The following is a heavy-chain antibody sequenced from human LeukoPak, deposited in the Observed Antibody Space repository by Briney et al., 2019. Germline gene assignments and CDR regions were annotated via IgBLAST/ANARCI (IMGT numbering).Heavy chain of an antibody. CDR1: GGSISSGDYY. CDR3: ARDGYSSSWETFDY. J-gene: IGHJ4*02. CDR2: IYHSGST. D-gene: IGHD6-13*01. Sequence: SQTLSLTCTVSGGSISSGDYYWSWIRQPPGKGLEWIGYIYHSGSTYYNPSLKSRVTISVDRSKNQFSLKLSSVTAADTAVYYCARDGYSSSWETFDYWGQGTLVTVSS. V-gene: IGHV4-30-4*08.